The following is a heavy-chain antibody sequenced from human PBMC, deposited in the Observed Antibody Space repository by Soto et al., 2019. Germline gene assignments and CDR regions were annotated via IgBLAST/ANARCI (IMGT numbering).Heavy chain of an antibody. J-gene: IGHJ4*02. Sequence: GLTRRRSWTASGFTFSDCCMNWSRQAPGKGLKWVSDRSSGGYTMYYADSVKGRLTISRDNARHSLYLQINSLTAEDTAVSYCARDLRSCTRTTCSPHRAVLKGFFFDYWGQGTQVTASS. D-gene: IGHD2-2*01. V-gene: IGHV3-11*01. CDR3: ARDLRSCTRTTCSPHRAVLKGFFFDY. CDR2: RSSGGYTM. CDR1: GFTFSDCC.